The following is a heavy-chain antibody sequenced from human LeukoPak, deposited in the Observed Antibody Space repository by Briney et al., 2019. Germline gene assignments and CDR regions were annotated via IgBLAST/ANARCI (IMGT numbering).Heavy chain of an antibody. Sequence: PSETLSLTRTVSGGSISSGDYYWSWIRQPPGKGLEWIGYIYYSGSTYYNPSLKSRVTISVDTSKNQFSLKLSSVTAADTAVYYCARELGSTAVSWFDPWGQGTLVTVSS. CDR1: GGSISSGDYY. D-gene: IGHD2-21*02. CDR2: IYYSGST. J-gene: IGHJ5*02. CDR3: ARELGSTAVSWFDP. V-gene: IGHV4-30-4*01.